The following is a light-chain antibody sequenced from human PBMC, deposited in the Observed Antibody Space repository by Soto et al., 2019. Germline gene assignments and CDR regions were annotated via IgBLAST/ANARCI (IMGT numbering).Light chain of an antibody. V-gene: IGKV3-11*01. Sequence: EIVLTQSPATLSLSPGERATLSRRASQSVSSYLAWYQQKPGQAPRLLIYDASSRATGIPDRFSGSGSGTDFTLTISSLQSEDFAVYYCQQYNNWPWTFGQGTKVDIK. CDR1: QSVSSY. CDR3: QQYNNWPWT. J-gene: IGKJ1*01. CDR2: DAS.